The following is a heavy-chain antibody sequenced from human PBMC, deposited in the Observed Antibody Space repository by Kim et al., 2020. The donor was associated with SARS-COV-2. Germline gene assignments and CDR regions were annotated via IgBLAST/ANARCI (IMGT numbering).Heavy chain of an antibody. Sequence: SETLSLTCTVSGGSISSSSYYWGWIRQPPGKGLEWIGSIYYSGSTYYNPSLKSRVTISVDTSKNQFSLKLSSVTAADTAVYYCARVIVVVTYDAFDIWGQGTMVTVSS. CDR2: IYYSGST. V-gene: IGHV4-39*01. D-gene: IGHD2-21*02. J-gene: IGHJ3*02. CDR1: GGSISSSSYY. CDR3: ARVIVVVTYDAFDI.